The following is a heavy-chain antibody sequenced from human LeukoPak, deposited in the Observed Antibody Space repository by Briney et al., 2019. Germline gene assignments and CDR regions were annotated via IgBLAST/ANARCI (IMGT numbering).Heavy chain of an antibody. V-gene: IGHV4-4*07. CDR1: GGSISSYY. CDR3: ARYYDSSGYWDDAFDI. D-gene: IGHD3-22*01. Sequence: PSETLSLTCTVSGGSISSYYWSWIRQPAGKGLEWIGRIYTSGSTNYNPSLKSRVTMSVDTSKNQFSLKLGSVTAADTAVYYCARYYDSSGYWDDAFDIWGQGTMVTVSS. CDR2: IYTSGST. J-gene: IGHJ3*02.